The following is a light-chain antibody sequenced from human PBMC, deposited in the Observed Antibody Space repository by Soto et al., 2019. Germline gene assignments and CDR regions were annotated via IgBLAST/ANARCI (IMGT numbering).Light chain of an antibody. CDR3: GTWDSNLNNGVL. CDR2: DNH. CDR1: SSTIGANY. J-gene: IGLJ3*02. V-gene: IGLV1-51*01. Sequence: QSVLTQPPSVSAAPGQRVTIFCSGSSSTIGANYVSWYQQLPGTAPILLIYDNHHRPSGIPDRFSGSKSGTSATLVITGLQTGDEADYYCGTWDSNLNNGVLFGGGTKVTVL.